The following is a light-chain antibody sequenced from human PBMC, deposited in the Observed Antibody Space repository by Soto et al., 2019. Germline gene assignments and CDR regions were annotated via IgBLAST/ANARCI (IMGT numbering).Light chain of an antibody. J-gene: IGLJ2*01. CDR3: QSYDSSNVV. CDR2: EDN. CDR1: SGSIASNY. Sequence: NFMLTQPHSVSESPGKTVTISCTRSSGSIASNYVQWYQQRPGSAPTTVIYEDNQRPSGVPDRFSGSIDSSSNSASLTISRLKNEDEAAYCCQSYDSSNVVFGGGTKLTVL. V-gene: IGLV6-57*04.